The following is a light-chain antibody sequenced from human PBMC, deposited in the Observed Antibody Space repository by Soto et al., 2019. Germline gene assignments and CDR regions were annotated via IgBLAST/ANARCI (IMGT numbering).Light chain of an antibody. CDR3: QSHDSTLSSSI. Sequence: QSALTQPASVSGSPGQSITISCSGTSSDIGSYDHVAWYQQFPGKSPKLMIYAVSDRPSGVSDRFSGSKSGITASLTISGLQTEDEADYYCQSHDSTLSSSIFGGGTKVTLL. CDR2: AVS. V-gene: IGLV2-14*03. CDR1: SSDIGSYDH. J-gene: IGLJ2*01.